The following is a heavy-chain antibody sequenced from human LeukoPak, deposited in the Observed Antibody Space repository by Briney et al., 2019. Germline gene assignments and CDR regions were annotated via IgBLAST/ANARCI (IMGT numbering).Heavy chain of an antibody. J-gene: IGHJ4*02. CDR3: ARAHGAIAARPGAWDY. D-gene: IGHD6-6*01. V-gene: IGHV4-30-2*01. Sequence: PSETLSLTCTVSGGSISSGGYYWSWIRQPPGKGLEWIGHIYHSGSTYYNPSLKSRVTISVDRSKNQFSLKLSSVTAADTAVYYCARAHGAIAARPGAWDYWGQGTLVTVSS. CDR2: IYHSGST. CDR1: GGSISSGGYY.